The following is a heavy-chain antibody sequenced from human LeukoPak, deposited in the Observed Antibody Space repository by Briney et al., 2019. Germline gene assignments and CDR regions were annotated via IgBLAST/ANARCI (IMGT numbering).Heavy chain of an antibody. CDR1: GGSFSGYY. D-gene: IGHD3-10*01. CDR2: INHSRST. CDR3: ARNGVLWFGELSFDH. V-gene: IGHV4-34*01. J-gene: IGHJ4*02. Sequence: SETLSLTCAVYGGSFSGYYWSWIRQPPGKGLEWIGEINHSRSTNYNPSLKSRVTISLDTSKNQFSLKLSSVTAADTAVYYCARNGVLWFGELSFDHWGQGTLVTVSS.